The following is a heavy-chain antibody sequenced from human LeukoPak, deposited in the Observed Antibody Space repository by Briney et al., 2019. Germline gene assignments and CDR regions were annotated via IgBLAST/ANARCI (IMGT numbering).Heavy chain of an antibody. V-gene: IGHV1-2*02. CDR3: ARDYYDRFGYGAFDY. CDR1: GYTFTAYY. CDR2: INPNTGGT. J-gene: IGHJ4*02. Sequence: ASVKVSCKASGYTFTAYYIHWVRQAPGQGLEWMGWINPNTGGTSYAQKSQDRVTMSRDTSISTAYMELSRLSSDDTAVYYCARDYYDRFGYGAFDYWGQGTLVTVSS. D-gene: IGHD3-22*01.